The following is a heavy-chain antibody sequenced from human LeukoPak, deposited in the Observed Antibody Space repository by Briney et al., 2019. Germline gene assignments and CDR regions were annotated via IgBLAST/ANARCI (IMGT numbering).Heavy chain of an antibody. V-gene: IGHV3-23*01. CDR1: GFTFSYYA. CDR3: AKERRNCDILAGYVSWFDP. D-gene: IGHD3-9*01. Sequence: GGSLTLSCAPSGFTFSYYAMSWVRQAPGKGLEWVSAISGSGGSTYYADSVRGRFTISRDNSKNTLYLQMNSLRAEDTAVYYCAKERRNCDILAGYVSWFDPWGQGTLVTVSS. CDR2: ISGSGGST. J-gene: IGHJ5*02.